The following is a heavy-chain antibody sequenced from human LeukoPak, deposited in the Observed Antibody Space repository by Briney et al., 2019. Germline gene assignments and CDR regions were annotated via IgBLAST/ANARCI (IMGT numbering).Heavy chain of an antibody. J-gene: IGHJ4*02. CDR3: ARDEQGYYDY. CDR1: GFTVTSNY. D-gene: IGHD2-21*01. V-gene: IGHV3-53*04. Sequence: GGSLRLSCAASGFTVTSNYMSWVRQAPGKGLEWVSVIYSGGSTYYADSVKGRFTISRHNSKNTVYLQMNSLRAEDTAVYYCARDEQGYYDYWGQGTLVTVSS. CDR2: IYSGGST.